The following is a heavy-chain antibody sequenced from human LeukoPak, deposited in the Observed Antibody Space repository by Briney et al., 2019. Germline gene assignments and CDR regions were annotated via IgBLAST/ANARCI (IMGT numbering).Heavy chain of an antibody. D-gene: IGHD3-22*01. CDR3: AKSRGVYYDSSDHWDY. Sequence: PGGSLRLSCAASGFTFDDYAMHWVRQAPGKGLEWVSGISWNSGSIGYADSVKGRFTISRDNAKNSLYLQMNSLRAEDTALYYCAKSRGVYYDSSDHWDYWGQGTLVTVSS. CDR2: ISWNSGSI. CDR1: GFTFDDYA. V-gene: IGHV3-9*01. J-gene: IGHJ4*02.